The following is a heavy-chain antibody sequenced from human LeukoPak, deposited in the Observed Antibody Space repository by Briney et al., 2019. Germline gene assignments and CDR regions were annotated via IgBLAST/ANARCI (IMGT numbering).Heavy chain of an antibody. V-gene: IGHV3-30*18. CDR1: GFTFSSYG. Sequence: GRSLRLSCAASGFTFSSYGMHWVRQAPGKGLEWVAVISYDGSNKYYADSVKGRFTISRDNSKNTLYLQMNSLRAEDTAVYYCAKDLGYSYAYYGMDVWGQRTTVTVSS. J-gene: IGHJ6*02. CDR3: AKDLGYSYAYYGMDV. CDR2: ISYDGSNK. D-gene: IGHD5-18*01.